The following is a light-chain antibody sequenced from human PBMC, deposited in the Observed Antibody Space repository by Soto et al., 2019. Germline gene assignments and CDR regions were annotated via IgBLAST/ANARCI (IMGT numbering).Light chain of an antibody. J-gene: IGKJ4*01. CDR3: QQYGSSPLT. V-gene: IGKV3-20*01. CDR1: QSVSSSY. CDR2: GAS. Sequence: DIVMTQSPDSLAVSLGERATINCRASQSVSSSYLAWYQQKPGQAPRLLIYGASSRATGIPDRFSGSGSGTDFTLTISRLEPEDFAVYYCQQYGSSPLTLGGGTKVDIK.